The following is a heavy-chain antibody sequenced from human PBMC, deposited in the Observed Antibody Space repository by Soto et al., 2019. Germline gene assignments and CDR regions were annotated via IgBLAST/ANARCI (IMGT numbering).Heavy chain of an antibody. CDR1: GFTFDDYA. D-gene: IGHD3-3*01. CDR2: ISWNSGSI. V-gene: IGHV3-9*01. Sequence: EVQLVESGGGLVQPSRSLRLSCAASGFTFDDYAMHWVRQAPGKGLEWVSGISWNSGSIGYADSVKGRFTISRDNAKNSLYLQMNSLRAEDTALYYCAKVSDYDFWSGFYYWGQGTLVTVSS. CDR3: AKVSDYDFWSGFYY. J-gene: IGHJ4*02.